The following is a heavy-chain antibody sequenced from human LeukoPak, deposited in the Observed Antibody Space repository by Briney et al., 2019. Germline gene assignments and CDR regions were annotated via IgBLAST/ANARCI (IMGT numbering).Heavy chain of an antibody. CDR2: ISGSGGST. Sequence: HTGGSLRLSCAASGFTFSSYAMSWVRQAPGEGLEWVSAISGSGGSTYYADSVKGRFTISRDNSKNTLYLQMNSLRAEDTAVYYCAKVSDAFDIWGQGTMVTVSS. V-gene: IGHV3-23*01. CDR1: GFTFSSYA. J-gene: IGHJ3*02. CDR3: AKVSDAFDI.